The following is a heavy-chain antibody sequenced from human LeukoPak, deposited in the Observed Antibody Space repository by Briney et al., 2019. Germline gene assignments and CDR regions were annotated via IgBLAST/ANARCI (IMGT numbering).Heavy chain of an antibody. CDR3: AKDLGSAITSALVLDV. D-gene: IGHD2-15*01. J-gene: IGHJ6*02. V-gene: IGHV3-9*01. CDR1: GFTFDDYA. CDR2: ITWNRDKI. Sequence: QSGRSLRLSCTVSGFTFDDYAMHWVRHTPGKGLEWVSGITWNRDKIGYGDSVKGRFTISRDNVKNVLYLQMNSLRPEDTALYYCAKDLGSAITSALVLDVWGQGTTVIVS.